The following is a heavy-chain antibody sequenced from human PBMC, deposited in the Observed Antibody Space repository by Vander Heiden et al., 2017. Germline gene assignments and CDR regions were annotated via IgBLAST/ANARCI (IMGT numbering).Heavy chain of an antibody. Sequence: QVQLVQSGAEVKKPGSSVKVSCQASGGTFSSYAISWVRQAPGQGLEWMGGIIPIFGTANYAQKFQGRVTITADESTSTAYMELSSLRSEDTAVYYCTRALRYYYDSSGYYWGYWGQGTLVTVSS. CDR1: GGTFSSYA. CDR2: IIPIFGTA. CDR3: TRALRYYYDSSGYYWGY. J-gene: IGHJ4*02. D-gene: IGHD3-22*01. V-gene: IGHV1-69*01.